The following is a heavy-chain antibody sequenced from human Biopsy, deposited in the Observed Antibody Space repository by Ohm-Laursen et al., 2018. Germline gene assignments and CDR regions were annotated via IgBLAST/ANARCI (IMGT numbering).Heavy chain of an antibody. Sequence: GSLRLSCAASGFTFSSYAMNWVRQAPGRRLEWVSGITGSGDGAYYADSMRGRFTIARDNSRNTLYLQMNSLRADDTAVYYCAKASRNYYDSTGYYFDYWGQGTLVTVSS. D-gene: IGHD3-22*01. CDR1: GFTFSSYA. CDR2: ITGSGDGA. CDR3: AKASRNYYDSTGYYFDY. V-gene: IGHV3-23*01. J-gene: IGHJ4*02.